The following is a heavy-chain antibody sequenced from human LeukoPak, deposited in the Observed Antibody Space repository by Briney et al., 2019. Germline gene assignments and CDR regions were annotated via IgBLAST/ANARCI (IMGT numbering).Heavy chain of an antibody. CDR3: AATTHITMVRGVITNGYMDV. D-gene: IGHD3-10*01. V-gene: IGHV3-66*02. Sequence: GGSLRLSCAASGFTVSGKYMTWVRQAPGKGLEWVSVIYSGGSTFYAGSLEGRFTISRDNSKNTLYLQMNSLRAEDTAVYYCAATTHITMVRGVITNGYMDVWGKGTTVTVSS. CDR2: IYSGGST. J-gene: IGHJ6*03. CDR1: GFTVSGKY.